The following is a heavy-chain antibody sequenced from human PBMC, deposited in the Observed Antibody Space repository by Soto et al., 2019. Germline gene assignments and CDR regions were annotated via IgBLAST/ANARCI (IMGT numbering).Heavy chain of an antibody. Sequence: PGGSLRLSCAASGFTFSSYSMNWVRQAPGKGLEWVSSISSSSSYIYYADSVKGRFTISRDNAKNSLYLQMNSLRAEDTAVYYCARQRMVYANYGMDVWGQGTTVTVSS. CDR2: ISSSSSYI. J-gene: IGHJ6*02. CDR1: GFTFSSYS. D-gene: IGHD2-8*01. CDR3: ARQRMVYANYGMDV. V-gene: IGHV3-21*01.